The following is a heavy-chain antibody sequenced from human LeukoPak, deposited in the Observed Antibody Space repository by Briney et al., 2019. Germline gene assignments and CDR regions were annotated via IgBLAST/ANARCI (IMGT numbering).Heavy chain of an antibody. V-gene: IGHV1-8*01. CDR3: ARSFPRYIPVAGTGGGS. Sequence: ASVKVSCKASGYTFTSYDIHWVRQATGQGLEWMGRMNPNRGDTDYAQKFQGRVTMTRDTSISTAYMELSSLRSEDTALYYCARSFPRYIPVAGTGGGSWGPGTLVTVSS. D-gene: IGHD6-19*01. CDR1: GYTFTSYD. J-gene: IGHJ5*02. CDR2: MNPNRGDT.